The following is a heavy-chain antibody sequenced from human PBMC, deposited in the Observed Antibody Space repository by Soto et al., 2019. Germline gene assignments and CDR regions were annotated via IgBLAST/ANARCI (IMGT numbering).Heavy chain of an antibody. CDR2: IWYDGSNK. CDR3: ARVLAAAGTGAFDY. D-gene: IGHD6-13*01. J-gene: IGHJ4*02. V-gene: IGHV3-33*01. CDR1: GFTFSSYG. Sequence: GGSLRLSCAASGFTFSSYGMHWVRQAPGKGLEWVAVIWYDGSNKYYADSVKGRFTISRDNSKNTLYLQMNSLRAEDTAVYYCARVLAAAGTGAFDYWGQGTLVTVSS.